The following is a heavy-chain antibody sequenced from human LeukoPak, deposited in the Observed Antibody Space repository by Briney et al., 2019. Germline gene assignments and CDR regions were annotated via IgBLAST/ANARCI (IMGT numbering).Heavy chain of an antibody. CDR3: ARGDPYSSSSGFGY. Sequence: PGGSLRLSCAASGFIFDDYGMSWVRQAPGKGLEWVSGISWNGGSTGYADSVKGRFTISRDNAKNSLYLQMNSLRAEDTALYYCARGDPYSSSSGFGYWGQGTLVTVSS. J-gene: IGHJ4*02. V-gene: IGHV3-20*04. CDR2: ISWNGGST. CDR1: GFIFDDYG. D-gene: IGHD6-19*01.